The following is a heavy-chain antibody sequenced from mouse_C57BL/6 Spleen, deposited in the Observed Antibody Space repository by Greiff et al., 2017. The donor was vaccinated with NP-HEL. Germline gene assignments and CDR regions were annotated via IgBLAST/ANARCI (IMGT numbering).Heavy chain of an antibody. CDR3: AREGYGSSAY. CDR1: GYSITSGYY. Sequence: EVKLMESGPGLVKPSQSLSLTCSVTGYSITSGYYWNWIRQFPGNKLEWMGYISYDGSNNYNPSLKNRISITRDTSKNQFFLKLNSVTTEDTATYYCAREGYGSSAYWGQGTLVTVSA. D-gene: IGHD1-1*01. V-gene: IGHV3-6*01. J-gene: IGHJ3*01. CDR2: ISYDGSN.